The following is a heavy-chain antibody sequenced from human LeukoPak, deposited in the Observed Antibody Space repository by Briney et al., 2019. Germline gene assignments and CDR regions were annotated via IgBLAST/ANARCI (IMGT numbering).Heavy chain of an antibody. D-gene: IGHD6-19*01. CDR1: GYSISTGYF. V-gene: IGHV4-38-2*02. CDR2: IYHSGTT. J-gene: IGHJ4*02. CDR3: ARHISSSGWYFGSINTGQFDY. Sequence: SETLSLTCTVSGYSISTGYFWGWIRQTPGKGLEWIGSIYHSGTTYYNPSLKSRVTISVDTSKNQFSLKLSSVTAADTAVYYCARHISSSGWYFGSINTGQFDYWGQGTLVTVSS.